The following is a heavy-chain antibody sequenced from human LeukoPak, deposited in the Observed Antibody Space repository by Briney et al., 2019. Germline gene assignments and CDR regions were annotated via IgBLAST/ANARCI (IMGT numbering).Heavy chain of an antibody. CDR1: GYTLTELS. D-gene: IGHD6-19*01. CDR2: FDPEDGET. CDR3: ATRRRQGWFRPYYFDY. J-gene: IGHJ4*02. V-gene: IGHV1-24*01. Sequence: ASVKVSCKVSGYTLTELSMHWVRQAPGKGLEWMGGFDPEDGETIYAQKFQGRVTMTEDTSTDTAYMELSSLRSEDTAVYYCATRRRQGWFRPYYFDYWGQGTLVTVSS.